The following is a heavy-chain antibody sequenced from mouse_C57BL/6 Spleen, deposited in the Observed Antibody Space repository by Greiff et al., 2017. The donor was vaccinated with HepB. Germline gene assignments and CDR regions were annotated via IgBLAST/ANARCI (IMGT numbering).Heavy chain of an antibody. Sequence: EVQVVESGPELVKPGASVKISCKASGYSFTGYYMNWVKQSPEKSLEWIGEINPSTGGTTYNQKFKAKATLTVDKSSSTAYMQLKSLTSEDSAVYYCARTVYGSPASFAYWGQGTLVTVSA. D-gene: IGHD1-1*01. CDR3: ARTVYGSPASFAY. CDR2: INPSTGGT. CDR1: GYSFTGYY. V-gene: IGHV1-42*01. J-gene: IGHJ3*01.